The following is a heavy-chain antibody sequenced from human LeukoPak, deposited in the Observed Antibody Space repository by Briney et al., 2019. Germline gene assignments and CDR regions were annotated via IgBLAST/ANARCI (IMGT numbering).Heavy chain of an antibody. CDR3: AIEDYTVSCHQCRGGLDY. V-gene: IGHV3-23*01. D-gene: IGHD1-26*01. CDR1: GFTFSNFA. Sequence: GGSLSLSCEASGFTFSNFAMSWVRQAPGEGLEWVSSVSGSGGNTYYAYSVRGRFTISRDNTKNTLYLQMNSVRAEDTAMYYCAIEDYTVSCHQCRGGLDYWGQAILVTVSS. J-gene: IGHJ4*02. CDR2: VSGSGGNT.